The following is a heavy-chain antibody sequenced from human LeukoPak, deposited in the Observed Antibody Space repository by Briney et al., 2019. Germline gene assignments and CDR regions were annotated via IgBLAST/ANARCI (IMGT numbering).Heavy chain of an antibody. CDR3: ARGGRIAVAGPTFDY. V-gene: IGHV4-31*03. D-gene: IGHD6-19*01. Sequence: SQTLSLTCTVSGGSISSGTYYWSWIRQKPGKGLEWIGYIHHSGSTYHNPSLKSRLTISIDTSNNWFSLRLSSVTAADTAVYYCARGGRIAVAGPTFDYWGQGTLVTVSS. CDR1: GGSISSGTYY. CDR2: IHHSGST. J-gene: IGHJ4*02.